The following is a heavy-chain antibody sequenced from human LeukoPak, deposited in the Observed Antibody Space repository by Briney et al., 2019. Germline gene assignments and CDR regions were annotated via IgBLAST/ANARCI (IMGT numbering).Heavy chain of an antibody. CDR3: ARDGADYGDYAVYFAY. D-gene: IGHD4-17*01. CDR2: IWCDGSKE. J-gene: IGHJ4*02. V-gene: IGHV3-33*01. CDR1: GFTFSDYA. Sequence: GGSLRLSCAASGFTFSDYAFHWVRQVPGKGLEWVAVIWCDGSKEYYSDSMKGRVTISRDNSKDTVYLHMDSLRAEDTAIYYCARDGADYGDYAVYFAYWGQGALVTVSS.